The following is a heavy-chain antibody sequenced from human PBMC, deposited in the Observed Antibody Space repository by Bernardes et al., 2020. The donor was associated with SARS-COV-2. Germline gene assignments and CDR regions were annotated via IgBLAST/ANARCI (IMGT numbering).Heavy chain of an antibody. CDR2: VYFSGTA. CDR1: GDSVSGTNYY. Sequence: SETLSLTCTVSGDSVSGTNYYWSWIRQPPGKGLEWIGYVYFSGTANYNPHNNYSPYNPSLESRLTISADTSKNQFSLILSSVTAADTAMYYCATGGYSYGSEYWGQGTLVTVSS. J-gene: IGHJ4*02. CDR3: ATGGYSYGSEY. D-gene: IGHD3-10*01. V-gene: IGHV4-61*01.